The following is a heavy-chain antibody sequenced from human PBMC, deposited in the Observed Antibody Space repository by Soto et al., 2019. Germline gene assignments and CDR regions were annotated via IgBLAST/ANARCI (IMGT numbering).Heavy chain of an antibody. V-gene: IGHV1-8*02. J-gene: IGHJ4*02. D-gene: IGHD6-6*01. Sequence: ASVKVSCKASGYTFTGYYMHWVRQATGQGLEWMGWMNPNSGNTGYAQKFQGRVTMTRNTSISTAYMELSSLRSEDTAVYYCARSIAARSRPDYWGQGTLVTVSS. CDR1: GYTFTGYY. CDR3: ARSIAARSRPDY. CDR2: MNPNSGNT.